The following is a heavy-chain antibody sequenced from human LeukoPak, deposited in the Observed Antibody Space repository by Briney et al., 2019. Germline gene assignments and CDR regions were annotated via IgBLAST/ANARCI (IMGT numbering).Heavy chain of an antibody. J-gene: IGHJ6*03. CDR3: ARGDLAAAVSEYYYYYYYMDV. CDR2: IWYDGSNK. D-gene: IGHD6-13*01. Sequence: GGSLRLSCAASGFTFSSYGMHWVRQAPGKGLEWVAVIWYDGSNKYYADSVKGRFTISRDNSKNTLYLQMNSLRAEDTAVYYCARGDLAAAVSEYYYYYYYMDVWGKGTTVTVSS. CDR1: GFTFSSYG. V-gene: IGHV3-33*01.